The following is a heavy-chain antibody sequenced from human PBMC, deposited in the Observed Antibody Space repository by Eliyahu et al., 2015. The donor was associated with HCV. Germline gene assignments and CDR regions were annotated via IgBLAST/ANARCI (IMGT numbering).Heavy chain of an antibody. CDR1: GGSIPTYX. D-gene: IGHD6-19*01. CDR3: ASGGGGIAVAGTGGWFDP. J-gene: IGHJ5*02. V-gene: IGHV4-59*01. CDR2: IHYSGGP. Sequence: QVQLQESGPRLVKPSETLSLTCTVSGGSIPTYXWSWIRQPPGKGLEWIGYIHYSGGPNYNPSLKSRVTISVETSKNQFSLNLTSVTAADTAVYYCASGGGGIAVAGTGGWFDPWGQGTLVTVSS.